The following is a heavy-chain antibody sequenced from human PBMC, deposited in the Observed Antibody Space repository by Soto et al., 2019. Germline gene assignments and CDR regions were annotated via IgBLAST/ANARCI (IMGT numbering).Heavy chain of an antibody. CDR2: ISSNGGST. D-gene: IGHD3-3*01. J-gene: IGHJ5*02. V-gene: IGHV3-64D*06. CDR1: GFTFSSYA. Sequence: LRLSCSASGFTFSSYAMHWVRQAPGKGLEYVSAISSNGGSTYYADSVKGRFTISRDNSKNTLYLQMSSLRAEDTAVYYCVSSYDFWSGPSWFDPWGQGTLVTVSS. CDR3: VSSYDFWSGPSWFDP.